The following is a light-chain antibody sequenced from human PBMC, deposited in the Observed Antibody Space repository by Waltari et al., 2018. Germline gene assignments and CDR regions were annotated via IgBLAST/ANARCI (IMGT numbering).Light chain of an antibody. V-gene: IGLV1-51*02. CDR3: GTWDTSLSAGV. Sequence: QSVLTQPPSVSAAPGQKVTISCSGSSSNLGGNYVSWYQHFPGSAPKLLISENNKRPSGIPDRFSGFKSGSSATLHITGLQTGDEADYYCGTWDTSLSAGVFGGGTKVTVL. CDR2: ENN. J-gene: IGLJ3*02. CDR1: SSNLGGNY.